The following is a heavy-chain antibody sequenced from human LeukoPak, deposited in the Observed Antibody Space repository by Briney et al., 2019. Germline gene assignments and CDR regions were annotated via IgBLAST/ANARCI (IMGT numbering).Heavy chain of an antibody. D-gene: IGHD5-18*01. CDR3: ARGFIRGSSFAYRLLES. V-gene: IGHV1-2*02. Sequence: ASVKVSCKTSGYTFIDYYVHWVRKAPGQGLEWLGWINPNSGGTSNAQMLQGRVTLTRDTSINTAYMELRRLTSDDTAVYYCARGFIRGSSFAYRLLESWGQGTLVIVSS. J-gene: IGHJ4*02. CDR1: GYTFIDYY. CDR2: INPNSGGT.